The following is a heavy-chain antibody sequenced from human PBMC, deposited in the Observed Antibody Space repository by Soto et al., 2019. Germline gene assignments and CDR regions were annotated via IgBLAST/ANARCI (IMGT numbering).Heavy chain of an antibody. Sequence: QMQLQESGSGLVKPSQTLSLTCAVSGGSISSGGYSWTWIRQPPGTGLEWIGHIYHSGSTHYNPSLESRVTMSVDRSKNQFSMKLSSVTAADTAVYYCARPIVVAPVYYDIDVWGQGTTVTVSS. V-gene: IGHV4-30-2*01. CDR2: IYHSGST. D-gene: IGHD3-22*01. CDR3: ARPIVVAPVYYDIDV. J-gene: IGHJ6*02. CDR1: GGSISSGGYS.